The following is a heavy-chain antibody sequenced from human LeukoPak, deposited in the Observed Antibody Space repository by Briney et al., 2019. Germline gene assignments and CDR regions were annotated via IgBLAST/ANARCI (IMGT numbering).Heavy chain of an antibody. CDR1: GFTFSSYG. J-gene: IGHJ6*02. CDR3: ARGRGGGTTSYYYYGMDV. CDR2: IWYDGSNK. D-gene: IGHD1-1*01. Sequence: GGPLRLSCAASGFTFSSYGMHWVRQAPGKGLEWVAVIWYDGSNKYYADSVKGRFTISRDNSKNTLYLQMNSLRAEDTAVYYCARGRGGGTTSYYYYGMDVWGQGTTVTVSS. V-gene: IGHV3-33*01.